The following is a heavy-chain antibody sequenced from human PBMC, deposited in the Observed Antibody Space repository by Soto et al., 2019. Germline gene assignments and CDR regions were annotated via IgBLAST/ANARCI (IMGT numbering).Heavy chain of an antibody. CDR3: ARAYTGRLPSRADYYYAMDV. Sequence: EMQLAASGGGFAQAGESLRLSCAASGFSFSDHDMHWVRQRTGKGLEWVSSIGAAHDPYYAASVKGRLSVSRNNAQKTLYLQMHSQRVDDTAVYFWARAYTGRLPSRADYYYAMDVWGRGTKVTVSS. V-gene: IGHV3-13*05. D-gene: IGHD2-2*01. J-gene: IGHJ6*02. CDR2: IGAAHDP. CDR1: GFSFSDHD.